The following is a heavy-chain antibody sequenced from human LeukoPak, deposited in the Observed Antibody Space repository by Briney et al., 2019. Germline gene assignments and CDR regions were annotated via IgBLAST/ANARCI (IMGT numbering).Heavy chain of an antibody. D-gene: IGHD6-13*01. CDR2: ISSSSSYI. CDR3: AVAAAGTYDY. Sequence: GGSLRLSCAASGFTFSSYSMNWVRQAPGKGLEWVSSISSSSSYIYYADSVKGRFTISRDNAKNSLYLQMNSLIAEDTAVYYCAVAAAGTYDYWGQGTLVTVSS. CDR1: GFTFSSYS. V-gene: IGHV3-21*01. J-gene: IGHJ4*02.